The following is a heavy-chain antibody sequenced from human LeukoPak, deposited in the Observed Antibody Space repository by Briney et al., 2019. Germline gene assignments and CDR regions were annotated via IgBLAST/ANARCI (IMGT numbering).Heavy chain of an antibody. CDR1: GGSFSGYY. CDR2: INHSGST. V-gene: IGHV4-34*01. J-gene: IGHJ5*02. Sequence: SETLSLTCAVYGGSFSGYYWSWIRQPPGKGLEWIGEINHSGSTNYNPSLKSRVTISVDTSKNQFSLKLSSATAADTAVYYCARGLGRHYYGSGSYGNWFDPWGQGTLVTVSS. D-gene: IGHD3-10*01. CDR3: ARGLGRHYYGSGSYGNWFDP.